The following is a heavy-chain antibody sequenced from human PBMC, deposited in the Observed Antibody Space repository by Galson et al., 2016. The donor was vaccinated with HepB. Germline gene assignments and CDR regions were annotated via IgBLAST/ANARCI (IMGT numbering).Heavy chain of an antibody. D-gene: IGHD4-17*01. CDR2: IHHSGST. V-gene: IGHV4-59*08. J-gene: IGHJ6*02. CDR3: ARLKVDYGDYGGYYFGMDV. Sequence: LSLTCTVSGGSISHFYWSWIRQPPGEGLEWIGYIHHSGSTTYKASLKSRLTISIDTSKDQFSLKLSSVTAADTAIYYCARLKVDYGDYGGYYFGMDVWGQGTTVTVSS. CDR1: GGSISHFY.